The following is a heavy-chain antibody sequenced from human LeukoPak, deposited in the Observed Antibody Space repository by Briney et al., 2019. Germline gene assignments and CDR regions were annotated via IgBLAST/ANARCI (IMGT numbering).Heavy chain of an antibody. CDR3: ARGDTVVTYFDY. Sequence: SETLSLTCTVSGGSISSNSYYWGWIRQPPGKGLEWIGSIYYSGSTYYNPSLKSRVTISVDTSKNQFSLKLSSVTAADTAVYYCARGDTVVTYFDYWGQGTLVTVSS. CDR1: GGSISSNSYY. V-gene: IGHV4-39*01. CDR2: IYYSGST. J-gene: IGHJ4*02. D-gene: IGHD4-23*01.